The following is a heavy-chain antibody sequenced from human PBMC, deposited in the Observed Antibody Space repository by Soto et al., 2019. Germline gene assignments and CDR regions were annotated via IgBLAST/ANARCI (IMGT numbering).Heavy chain of an antibody. V-gene: IGHV1-2*02. CDR1: GYTFTGYY. CDR3: ARDPYCSGGSCSNFDY. Sequence: SVKVSRKASGYTFTGYYMHWVRQAPGQGLEWMGWINPNSGGTNYAQKFQGRVTMTRDTSISTAYMELSRLRSDDTAVYYCARDPYCSGGSCSNFDYWGQGTLVTVSS. D-gene: IGHD2-15*01. CDR2: INPNSGGT. J-gene: IGHJ4*02.